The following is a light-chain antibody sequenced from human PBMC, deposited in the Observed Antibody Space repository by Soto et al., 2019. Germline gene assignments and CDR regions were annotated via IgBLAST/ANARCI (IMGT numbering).Light chain of an antibody. J-gene: IGKJ5*01. V-gene: IGKV3-15*01. CDR2: GAS. Sequence: EILFPHASFTLSVSPGDRATLSCRASQTVSRHLAWYQQKPGQAPRLLIFGASTRATGIPDRFSGSGSGTDFTLTISSLQSEDFAVYYCQQYNTWPRITFGPGTRPAI. CDR3: QQYNTWPRIT. CDR1: QTVSRH.